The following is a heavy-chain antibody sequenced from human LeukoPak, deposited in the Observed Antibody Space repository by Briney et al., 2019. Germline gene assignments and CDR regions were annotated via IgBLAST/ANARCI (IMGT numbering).Heavy chain of an antibody. D-gene: IGHD3-10*01. V-gene: IGHV4-39*02. CDR3: ARDDHNSGVDN. Sequence: SETLSLTCTVSGGSISGYYWSWIRQPPGKGLEWIGSIYYSGSTYYNPSLKSRVTISVDTSKNQFSLKLSSVTAVDTAVYYCARDDHNSGVDNWGQGTLVTVAS. CDR2: IYYSGST. CDR1: GGSISGYY. J-gene: IGHJ4*02.